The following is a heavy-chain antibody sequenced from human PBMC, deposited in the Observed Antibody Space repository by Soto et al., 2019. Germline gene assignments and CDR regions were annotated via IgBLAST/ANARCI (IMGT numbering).Heavy chain of an antibody. Sequence: ASVKVSCKASGYTFTSYYMHWVRQAPGQGLEWMGIINPSGGSTSYAQKFQGRVTMTRDTSTSTVYMELSSLRSEDTAVYYCARDRGIAAAGNLYFAYWAQGTLVTVSS. D-gene: IGHD6-13*01. J-gene: IGHJ4*02. CDR1: GYTFTSYY. CDR2: INPSGGST. CDR3: ARDRGIAAAGNLYFAY. V-gene: IGHV1-46*01.